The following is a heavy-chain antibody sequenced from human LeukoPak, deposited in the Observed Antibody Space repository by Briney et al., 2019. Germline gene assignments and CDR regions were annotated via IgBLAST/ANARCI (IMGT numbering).Heavy chain of an antibody. J-gene: IGHJ4*02. D-gene: IGHD1-26*01. CDR3: ARPSGTYFPFDY. CDR1: GYSFTRYW. CDR2: VYPDDSDT. V-gene: IGHV5-51*01. Sequence: GESLKISFKTSGYSFTRYWIAWVRPTPGKGLEWMGIVYPDDSDTRYSPAFQGQVSISADKSITTAYLHWGSLKASDTAVYYCARPSGTYFPFDYWGQGTLVTVSS.